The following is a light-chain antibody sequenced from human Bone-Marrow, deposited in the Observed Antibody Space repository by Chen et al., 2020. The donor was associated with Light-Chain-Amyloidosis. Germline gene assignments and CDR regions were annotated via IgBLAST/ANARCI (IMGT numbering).Light chain of an antibody. Sequence: SYVLTQPSSVSVAPGQTATIACGGNNIGSTSVHWYQQTPGQAPLLVVYDDSDRPSGIPERLSGSNSGNTATLTIRRGEAGDEADYYCQVWDRSSDRPVLGGGTKLTGL. CDR1: NIGSTS. V-gene: IGLV3-21*02. CDR3: QVWDRSSDRPV. CDR2: DDS. J-gene: IGLJ3*02.